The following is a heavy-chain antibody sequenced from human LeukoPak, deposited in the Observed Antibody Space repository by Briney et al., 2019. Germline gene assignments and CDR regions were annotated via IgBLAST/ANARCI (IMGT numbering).Heavy chain of an antibody. J-gene: IGHJ4*02. D-gene: IGHD3-16*02. Sequence: GGSLRLSCAASGFTFDDYAMHWVRQAPGKGLEWVSGISWSSGSIGYADSVKGRFTISRDNAKNTLYLQINSLSAEDAAVYYCARVGVINGASRGDFDYWGQGTLVTVSS. V-gene: IGHV3-9*01. CDR3: ARVGVINGASRGDFDY. CDR1: GFTFDDYA. CDR2: ISWSSGSI.